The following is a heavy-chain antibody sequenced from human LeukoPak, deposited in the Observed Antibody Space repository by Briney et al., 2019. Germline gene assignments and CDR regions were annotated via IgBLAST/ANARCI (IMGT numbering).Heavy chain of an antibody. V-gene: IGHV1-18*01. D-gene: IGHD6-19*01. CDR1: GYTFSNLG. CDR3: ARGKKPGVGVAGSGYFFDP. Sequence: ASVKVSCKASGYTFSNLGISWVRQAPGQGLEWMGWISTYIDRTKYAHNFQGRVTLTTDTSTSTAYMEMRSLRSDDTAVYYCARGKKPGVGVAGSGYFFDPWGQGTLVTVSS. J-gene: IGHJ5*02. CDR2: ISTYIDRT.